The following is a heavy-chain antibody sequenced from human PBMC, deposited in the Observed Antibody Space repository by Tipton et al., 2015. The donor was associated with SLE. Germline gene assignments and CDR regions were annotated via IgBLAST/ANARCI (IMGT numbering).Heavy chain of an antibody. J-gene: IGHJ5*02. Sequence: LRLSCTVSGDSMSSGGSYWSWIRQLPGKGLEWIGYIYYSGSTDYNPSLRSRVTMSVDTSKNQFSLKVNSVTAADTAVYYCARGTAAAGNCDLWGQGTLVSVSS. CDR3: ARGTAAAGNCDL. CDR1: GDSMSSGGSY. D-gene: IGHD4-23*01. V-gene: IGHV4-31*03. CDR2: IYYSGST.